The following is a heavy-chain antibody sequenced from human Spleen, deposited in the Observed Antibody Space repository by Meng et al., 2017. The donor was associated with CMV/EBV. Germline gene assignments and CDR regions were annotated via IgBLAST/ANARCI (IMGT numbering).Heavy chain of an antibody. CDR2: IHYSGNT. CDR1: GGSISTSSYY. V-gene: IGHV4-39*02. Sequence: SETLSLTCTVSGGSISTSSYYWGWIRQPPGKGLEWIGSIHYSGNTYYNPSLKSRGTISADTSKNHFSLRLSSVTAADTAVYYCARDHIAARPFDYWGQGTLVTVSS. CDR3: ARDHIAARPFDY. J-gene: IGHJ4*02. D-gene: IGHD6-6*01.